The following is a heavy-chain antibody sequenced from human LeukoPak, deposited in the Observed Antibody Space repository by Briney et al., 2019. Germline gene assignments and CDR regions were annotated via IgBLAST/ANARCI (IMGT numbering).Heavy chain of an antibody. J-gene: IGHJ4*02. CDR2: IYSGGST. V-gene: IGHV4-61*01. CDR3: ARDRHVVGATTGIFDY. CDR1: GGSISSSSYY. D-gene: IGHD1-26*01. Sequence: SETLSLTCSVSGGSISSSSYYWSWIRQPPGKGLEWLGYIYSGGSTNYNPSLKSRVTISVDTSKNQFSLKLNSVTAADTAVYSCARDRHVVGATTGIFDYWGQGTLVTVSS.